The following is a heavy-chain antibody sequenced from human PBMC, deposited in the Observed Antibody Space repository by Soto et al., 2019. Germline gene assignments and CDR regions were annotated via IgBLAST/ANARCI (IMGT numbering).Heavy chain of an antibody. CDR2: ISYDGSNK. CDR1: GFSFCSYA. V-gene: IGHV3-30-3*01. J-gene: IGHJ4*02. Sequence: CLRLSCAASGFSFCSYAMHGVRQAPGKWLEWVAVISYDGSNKYYADSVKGRFTISIDNSKNTRYLQMNSLRAEDKAVYYCASGVGNGPLFDYRGQRTLVTVSS. D-gene: IGHD2-8*01. CDR3: ASGVGNGPLFDY.